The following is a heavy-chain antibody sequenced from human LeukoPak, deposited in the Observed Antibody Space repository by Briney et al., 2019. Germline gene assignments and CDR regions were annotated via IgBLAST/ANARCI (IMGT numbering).Heavy chain of an antibody. CDR3: ARAGSLEWLFDS. CDR2: ISYDGSNK. V-gene: IGHV3-30-3*01. Sequence: PGRSLRLSCAASGFTFSSYAMHWFRQAPGKGLEWVAVISYDGSNKYYADSVKGRFTISRDNSKNTLYLRMNSLRAEDTAVYYCARAGSLEWLFDSWGQGTLVSVSP. CDR1: GFTFSSYA. J-gene: IGHJ5*01. D-gene: IGHD3-3*01.